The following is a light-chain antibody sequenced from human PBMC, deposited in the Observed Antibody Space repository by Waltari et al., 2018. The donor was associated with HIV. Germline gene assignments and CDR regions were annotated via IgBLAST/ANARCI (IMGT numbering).Light chain of an antibody. CDR2: GAS. CDR3: QQYGTSRG. Sequence: IVLTQSADTLSLSQGERATLSCRASQSFSSTYLAWYQQKPGQAPRLLIYGASSRATGIPDRFSGSGSGTDFTLTISRLEPEDFAVYYCQQYGTSRGFGQGTKVDIK. J-gene: IGKJ1*01. CDR1: QSFSSTY. V-gene: IGKV3-20*01.